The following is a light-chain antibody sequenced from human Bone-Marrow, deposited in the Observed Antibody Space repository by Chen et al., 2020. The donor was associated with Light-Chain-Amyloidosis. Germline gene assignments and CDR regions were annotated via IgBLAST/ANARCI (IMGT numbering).Light chain of an antibody. CDR1: HSVNNY. CDR3: QQRTTWPPA. J-gene: IGKJ3*01. Sequence: EIVFTQCPATLSLSPGERAPLSCRASHSVNNYLACYQQKPGQTPRLLIYDASIRATGVPARFSGSGSGTDCTLTIRSLEPEDFAVYYCQQRTTWPPAYGPGTKVDIK. V-gene: IGKV3-11*01. CDR2: DAS.